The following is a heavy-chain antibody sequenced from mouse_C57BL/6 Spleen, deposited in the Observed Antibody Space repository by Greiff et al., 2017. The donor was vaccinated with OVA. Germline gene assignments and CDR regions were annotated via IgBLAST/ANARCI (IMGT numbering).Heavy chain of an antibody. CDR1: GFTFSDYG. D-gene: IGHD1-1*01. Sequence: EVKLMESGGGLVKPGGSLKLSCAASGFTFSDYGMHWVRQAPEKGLEWVAYISSGSSTIYYADTVKGRFTISRDNAKNTLFLQMTSLRSEDTAMYYCARQAATVKDYFDYWGQGTTLTVSS. J-gene: IGHJ2*01. V-gene: IGHV5-17*01. CDR2: ISSGSSTI. CDR3: ARQAATVKDYFDY.